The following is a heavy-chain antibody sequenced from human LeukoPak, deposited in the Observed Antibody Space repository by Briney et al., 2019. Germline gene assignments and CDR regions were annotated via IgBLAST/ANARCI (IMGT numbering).Heavy chain of an antibody. CDR2: IRYDGSNK. Sequence: PGGSLRLSCAASGFTFSSYGMHWVRQAPGKGLEWVAFIRYDGSNKYYADSVKGRFTISRDNSKNTLYLQMNSLRAEDTAVYYCARETTIDYYDSSGYHFGRYFDYWGQGTLVTVSS. CDR3: ARETTIDYYDSSGYHFGRYFDY. CDR1: GFTFSSYG. V-gene: IGHV3-30*02. J-gene: IGHJ4*02. D-gene: IGHD3-22*01.